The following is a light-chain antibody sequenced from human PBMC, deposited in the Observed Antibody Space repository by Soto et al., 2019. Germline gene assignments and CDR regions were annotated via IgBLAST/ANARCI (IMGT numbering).Light chain of an antibody. J-gene: IGLJ1*01. CDR1: RSDIGSYNY. CDR2: GVS. CDR3: ISYTGSSTSYV. Sequence: QSVLTQPASVSGSPGQSITISCNGTRSDIGSYNYVAWYQQFPGKTPKILIYGVSNRASGVSSRFSGSKSGNTASLTISGLQAEDEADYYCISYTGSSTSYVFGSGTKV. V-gene: IGLV2-14*01.